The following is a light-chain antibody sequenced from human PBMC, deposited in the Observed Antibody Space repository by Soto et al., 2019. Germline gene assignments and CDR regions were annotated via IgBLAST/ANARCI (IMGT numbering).Light chain of an antibody. V-gene: IGKV1-5*03. CDR1: QSISSW. J-gene: IGKJ1*01. Sequence: IKVSQSPVTLSASIGDRVTITCRASQSISSWLAWYQQKPGKAPKLLIYKASTLESGVPSNFSGSGSGTEFTLTISSLQPEDFATYYCQQYNSYPWTFGQGTKVAIK. CDR3: QQYNSYPWT. CDR2: KAS.